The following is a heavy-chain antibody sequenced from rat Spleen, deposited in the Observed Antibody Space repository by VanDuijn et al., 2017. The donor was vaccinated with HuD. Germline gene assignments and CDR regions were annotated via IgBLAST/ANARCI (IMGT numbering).Heavy chain of an antibody. CDR1: GFTFNNYW. V-gene: IGHV5-31*01. CDR3: AIDYYSGVFDY. J-gene: IGHJ2*01. D-gene: IGHD1-1*01. CDR2: ITKGRGTT. Sequence: EVQLVESGGGLVQPGRSLKLSCVASGFTFNNYWMTWIRQAPGKGLEWVASITKGRGTTYYPESVKGRFTISRDNAQNTLSLQMSKLGSEDTAFYYCAIDYYSGVFDYWGQGVMVTVSS.